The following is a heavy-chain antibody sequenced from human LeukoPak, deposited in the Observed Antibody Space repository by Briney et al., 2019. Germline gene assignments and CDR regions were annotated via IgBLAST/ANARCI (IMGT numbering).Heavy chain of an antibody. CDR2: ISWNSGSI. J-gene: IGHJ4*02. D-gene: IGHD3-10*01. V-gene: IGHV3-9*01. Sequence: PGGSLRLSCAASGFTFDDCAMHWVRHVPGKGLEWVSGISWNSGSIGYADSVKGRFTISRDNAKNSLYLQVNSLRPEDTALYYCAKDIGSGSYYHFDYWGQGTLVTVSS. CDR1: GFTFDDCA. CDR3: AKDIGSGSYYHFDY.